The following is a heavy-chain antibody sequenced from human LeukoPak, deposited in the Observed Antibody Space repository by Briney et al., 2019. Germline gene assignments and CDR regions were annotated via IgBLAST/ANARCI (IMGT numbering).Heavy chain of an antibody. CDR2: IYHSGST. J-gene: IGHJ3*02. Sequence: SETLSLTCAVYGGSFSGYYWSWIRHPPGKGLEWIGEIYHSGSTNYNPSLKSRVTISVDKSKNQFSLKLSSVTAADTAVYYCARESPPEGVVVAASPLGAFDIWGQGTMVTVSS. V-gene: IGHV4-34*01. D-gene: IGHD2-15*01. CDR1: GGSFSGYY. CDR3: ARESPPEGVVVAASPLGAFDI.